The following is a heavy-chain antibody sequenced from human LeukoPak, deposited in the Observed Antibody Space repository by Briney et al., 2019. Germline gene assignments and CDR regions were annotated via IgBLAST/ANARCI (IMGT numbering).Heavy chain of an antibody. Sequence: GGSLGLSCAASGFTVSSNYMSWVRQAPGKGLEWVSVIYSGGSTYYADSVKGRFTISRDNSKNTLYLQMNSLRAEDTAVYYCASGRNILTGYYTADYWGQGTLVTVSS. D-gene: IGHD3-9*01. CDR2: IYSGGST. J-gene: IGHJ4*02. V-gene: IGHV3-53*01. CDR1: GFTVSSNY. CDR3: ASGRNILTGYYTADY.